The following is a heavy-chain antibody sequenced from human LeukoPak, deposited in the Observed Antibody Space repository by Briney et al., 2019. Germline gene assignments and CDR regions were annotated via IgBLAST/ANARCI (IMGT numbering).Heavy chain of an antibody. J-gene: IGHJ4*02. D-gene: IGHD3-10*01. V-gene: IGHV1-8*03. Sequence: ASVKVSCKASGYTCTSYDINWGRQATGQGLEWMGWMNPNSGNTGYAQKFQGRVTITRNTSISTAYMELSSLRSEDTAVYYCARGQYGSGSYYNGEDYWGQGTLVTVSS. CDR3: ARGQYGSGSYYNGEDY. CDR1: GYTCTSYD. CDR2: MNPNSGNT.